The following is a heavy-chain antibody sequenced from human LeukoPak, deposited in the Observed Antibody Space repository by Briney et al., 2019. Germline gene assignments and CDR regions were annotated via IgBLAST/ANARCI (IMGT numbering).Heavy chain of an antibody. J-gene: IGHJ5*02. D-gene: IGHD3-3*01. CDR1: GFTFSSYW. Sequence: GGSLRLSCAASGFTFSSYWMQWVRQAPGKGLVWLSRINSDGSSTSYADSVKGRFTISRDNAKNTLYLQMNSLRAEDTAVYYCARVAVSGWSMGWFDPWGQGTLVTVSS. CDR3: ARVAVSGWSMGWFDP. V-gene: IGHV3-74*01. CDR2: INSDGSST.